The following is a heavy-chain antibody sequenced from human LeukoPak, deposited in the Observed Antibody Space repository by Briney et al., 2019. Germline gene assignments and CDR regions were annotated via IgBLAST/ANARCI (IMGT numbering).Heavy chain of an antibody. D-gene: IGHD5-24*01. CDR1: GASISTSAYY. Sequence: SETLSLTCTVSGASISTSAYYWGWIRQPPGKGLDWIGNIYYSGSTYYNPSLKSRVTISVDTSKNQFSLKLSSVTAADTAVYYCASGRDGYTSAFWGQGTLVTVSS. J-gene: IGHJ4*02. V-gene: IGHV4-39*07. CDR2: IYYSGST. CDR3: ASGRDGYTSAF.